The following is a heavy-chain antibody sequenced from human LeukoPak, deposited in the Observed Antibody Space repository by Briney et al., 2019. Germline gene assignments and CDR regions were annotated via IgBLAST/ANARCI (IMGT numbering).Heavy chain of an antibody. CDR1: GFTFSSYW. CDR2: IKQDGSEK. D-gene: IGHD5-24*01. CDR3: ARDSLGDGYNFDY. V-gene: IGHV3-7*01. J-gene: IGHJ4*02. Sequence: GGSLRLSCAASGFTFSSYWMSWVRQAPGKGLEWVANIKQDGSEKYYVNSVKGRFTISRDNAKNSLYLQMNSLRAEDTAVYYCARDSLGDGYNFDYWGQGTLVTVPS.